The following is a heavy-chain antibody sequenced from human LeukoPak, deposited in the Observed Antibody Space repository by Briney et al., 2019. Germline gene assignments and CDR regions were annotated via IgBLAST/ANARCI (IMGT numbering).Heavy chain of an antibody. CDR3: ARSRDAYHLNAFDI. CDR1: GGSIRSTNYY. J-gene: IGHJ3*02. Sequence: PSQTLSLTCTVSGGSIRSTNYYWGWIRQPPGKGLEWIGSIYYSGITYYNPSLKSRVTISGDTSKTQFSLDLSSVTAADTAVFYCARSRDAYHLNAFDIWGQGTMVTVSS. CDR2: IYYSGIT. V-gene: IGHV4-39*01. D-gene: IGHD5-24*01.